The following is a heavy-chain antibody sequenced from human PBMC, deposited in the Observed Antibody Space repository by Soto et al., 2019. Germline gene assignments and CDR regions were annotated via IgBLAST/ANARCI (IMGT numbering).Heavy chain of an antibody. CDR2: ISANGDTT. Sequence: EVQLVESGGGLVQPGGSLRLSCAASGFTFSNYAMHWVRQAPGKGLECVSVISANGDTTYYANSVKDRFTISRDNSKNTLYLQMGSLRADDMAVYYCARAWRADDWGQGTTVAVSS. CDR1: GFTFSNYA. J-gene: IGHJ6*02. V-gene: IGHV3-64*01. CDR3: ARAWRADD.